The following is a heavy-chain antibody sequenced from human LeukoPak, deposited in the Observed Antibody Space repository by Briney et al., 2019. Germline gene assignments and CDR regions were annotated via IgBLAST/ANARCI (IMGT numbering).Heavy chain of an antibody. J-gene: IGHJ3*02. D-gene: IGHD3-10*01. CDR1: GFTFTTYA. Sequence: GGSLRLSCAASGFTFTTYAVSWVRQAPGKGLEWVSTASGGGTTYYGDSVKGRFTVSRDNSRDTLFLQMNSLTTEDTAIYYCARADHVYYGSGISYNYALDIWGQGTMVTVSS. CDR2: ASGGGTT. CDR3: ARADHVYYGSGISYNYALDI. V-gene: IGHV3-23*01.